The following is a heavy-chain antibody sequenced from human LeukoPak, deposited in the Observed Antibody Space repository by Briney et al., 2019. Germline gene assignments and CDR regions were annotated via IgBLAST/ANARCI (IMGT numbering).Heavy chain of an antibody. V-gene: IGHV4-34*01. CDR3: ASALYGIAAAGTYYFDY. Sequence: SETLSLTCAVYGGSFSGYYWSRIRQPPGKGLEWIGEINHSGSTNYNPSLKSRVTISVDTSKNQFSLKLSSVTAADTAVYYCASALYGIAAAGTYYFDYWGQGTLVTVSS. D-gene: IGHD6-13*01. J-gene: IGHJ4*02. CDR1: GGSFSGYY. CDR2: INHSGST.